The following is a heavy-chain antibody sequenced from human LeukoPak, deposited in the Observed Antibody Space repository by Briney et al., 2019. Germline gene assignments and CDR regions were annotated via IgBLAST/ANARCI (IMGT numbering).Heavy chain of an antibody. V-gene: IGHV4-39*07. CDR1: GGSISGSGLY. CDR3: ARGRYSAGDRWFDP. CDR2: IYYTGST. J-gene: IGHJ5*02. D-gene: IGHD7-27*01. Sequence: SETLTLSCSVSGGSISGSGLYWAWIRQPPGKGLEWIGSIYYTGSTHYNSSLKSRVTISVDTSKNQFSLKLSVVTAADTAVYYCARGRYSAGDRWFDPWGQGPVITVSS.